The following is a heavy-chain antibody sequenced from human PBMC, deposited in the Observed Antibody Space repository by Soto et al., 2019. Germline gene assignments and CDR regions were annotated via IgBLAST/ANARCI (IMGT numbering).Heavy chain of an antibody. D-gene: IGHD6-6*01. CDR2: IWYDGSNK. Sequence: PGGSLRLSCAASGFTFSSYGMHWVRQAPGKGLEWVAVIWYDGSNKYYADSVEGRFTISRDNSKNTLYLQMNSLRAEDTAVYYCARDSSSGELGDYWGQGTLVTVSS. V-gene: IGHV3-33*01. CDR3: ARDSSSGELGDY. CDR1: GFTFSSYG. J-gene: IGHJ4*02.